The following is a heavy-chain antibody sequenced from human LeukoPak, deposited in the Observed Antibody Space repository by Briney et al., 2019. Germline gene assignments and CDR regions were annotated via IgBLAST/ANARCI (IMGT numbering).Heavy chain of an antibody. J-gene: IGHJ3*02. V-gene: IGHV3-21*01. Sequence: GGSLRLSCAASGFSFRSYSMNWVRQAPGKGLEWVSFISSSSTYIYYADSMKGRFTISRDNAKNSLFLQMNSLRGEDTAVYYCARFQGSHAFDIWGQGTMVTVSS. CDR1: GFSFRSYS. CDR2: ISSSSTYI. CDR3: ARFQGSHAFDI.